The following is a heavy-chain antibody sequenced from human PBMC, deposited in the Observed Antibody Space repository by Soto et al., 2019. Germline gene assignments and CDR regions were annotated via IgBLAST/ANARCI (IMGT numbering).Heavy chain of an antibody. V-gene: IGHV1-58*01. CDR1: GFTFTRSA. CDR3: AADRVVGATRSFAFDI. J-gene: IGHJ3*02. Sequence: SVKFSCKASGFTFTRSAVQWVRQARGQRLEWIGWIVVGSGNTNYAQKFQERVTITRDMSTSTAYMELSSLRSEDTAVYYCAADRVVGATRSFAFDIWGQGTMVTVSS. CDR2: IVVGSGNT. D-gene: IGHD1-26*01.